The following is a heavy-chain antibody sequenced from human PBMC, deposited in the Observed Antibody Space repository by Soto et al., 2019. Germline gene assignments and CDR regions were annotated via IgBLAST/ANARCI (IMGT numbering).Heavy chain of an antibody. D-gene: IGHD3-3*01. Sequence: GGSLRLSCAASGFTFSSYAMSWVRQAPGKGLEWVSAISGSGGSTYYADSVKGRFTISRDNSKNTLYLQMNSLRAEDTAVYYCAKDALQFCEWIGFYGMDYWGQGTPVTVSS. J-gene: IGHJ4*02. CDR3: AKDALQFCEWIGFYGMDY. CDR1: GFTFSSYA. CDR2: ISGSGGST. V-gene: IGHV3-23*01.